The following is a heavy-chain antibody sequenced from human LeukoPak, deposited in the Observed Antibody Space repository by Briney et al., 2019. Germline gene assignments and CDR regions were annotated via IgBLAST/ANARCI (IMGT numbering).Heavy chain of an antibody. Sequence: SVKVSCKASGGTFSSYAISWVRQAPGRGLEWMGGIIPIFGTANYAQKFQGRVTITADESTSTAYMELSSLRSEDTAVYYCAARSGSYYNVTGGFDYWGQGTLVTVSS. D-gene: IGHD3-10*01. CDR2: IIPIFGTA. V-gene: IGHV1-69*13. J-gene: IGHJ4*02. CDR1: GGTFSSYA. CDR3: AARSGSYYNVTGGFDY.